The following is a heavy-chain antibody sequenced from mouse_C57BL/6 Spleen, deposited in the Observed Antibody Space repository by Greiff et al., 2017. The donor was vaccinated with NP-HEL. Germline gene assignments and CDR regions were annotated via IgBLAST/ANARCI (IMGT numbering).Heavy chain of an antibody. J-gene: IGHJ4*01. CDR2: ISSSSSTI. Sequence: EVQRVESGGGLVKPGGSLKLSCAASGFTFSDYRMHWVRQAPEKGLEWVAYISSSSSTIYYADTVKGRFTISRDNAKNTLFLQMTSLRFEDTAMYYCARPDYYGSTLYAMDYWGQGTSVTVSS. CDR1: GFTFSDYR. CDR3: ARPDYYGSTLYAMDY. D-gene: IGHD1-1*01. V-gene: IGHV5-17*01.